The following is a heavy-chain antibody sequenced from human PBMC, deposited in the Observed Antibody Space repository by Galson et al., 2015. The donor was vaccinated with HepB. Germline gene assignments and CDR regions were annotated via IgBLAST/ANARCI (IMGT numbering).Heavy chain of an antibody. CDR2: IKEDGSEE. D-gene: IGHD1-26*01. CDR1: GFSFRTEW. J-gene: IGHJ4*02. Sequence: SLRLSCAASGFSFRTEWMSWVRQAPGKGPEWVANIKEDGSEENYVDSVRGRFTISRDNAKNSMYLQMNSLRVEDTAVYYCARGEWGPGLFDFWGQGTLVTVSS. CDR3: ARGEWGPGLFDF. V-gene: IGHV3-7*01.